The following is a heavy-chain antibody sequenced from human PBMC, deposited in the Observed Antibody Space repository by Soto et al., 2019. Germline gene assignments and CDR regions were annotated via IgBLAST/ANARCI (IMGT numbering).Heavy chain of an antibody. CDR1: GFTFSSYW. J-gene: IGHJ4*02. D-gene: IGHD2-15*01. CDR3: ARDRIFDY. V-gene: IGHV3-7*01. Sequence: PGGSLRLSCAASGFTFSSYWVTWGRQAPGKGLEWVANINQDGSEKYYVDSVKGRFSISRDNAKNSLYLQMNSLRAEDTAVYYCARDRIFDYWGQGTXVTVSS. CDR2: INQDGSEK.